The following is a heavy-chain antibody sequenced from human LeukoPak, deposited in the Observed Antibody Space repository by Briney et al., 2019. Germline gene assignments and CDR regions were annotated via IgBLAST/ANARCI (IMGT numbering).Heavy chain of an antibody. CDR2: INHSGST. V-gene: IGHV4-34*01. D-gene: IGHD3-3*01. CDR3: ARLYYDFWSGYYQNWFDP. CDR1: GGSISTYY. Sequence: SETLSLTCTVSGGSISTYYWGWIRQPPGKGLEWIGEINHSGSTNYNPSLKSRVTISVDTSKNQFSLKLSSVTAADTAVYYCARLYYDFWSGYYQNWFDPWGQGTLVTVSS. J-gene: IGHJ5*02.